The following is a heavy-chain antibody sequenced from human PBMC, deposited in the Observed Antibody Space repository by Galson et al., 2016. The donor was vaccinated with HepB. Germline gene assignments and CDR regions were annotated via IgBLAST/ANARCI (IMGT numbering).Heavy chain of an antibody. J-gene: IGHJ4*02. CDR1: GYTLSELS. CDR2: SDPEDGET. D-gene: IGHD6-19*01. V-gene: IGHV1-24*01. Sequence: SVKVSCKVSGYTLSELSMHWVRQAPGKGLEWMGRSDPEDGETIYAQNFQGRVTMTEDTSTDSAYMALSSLRSEDTATYYCAIEYSSGWDLDHWGQGTLVTVSS. CDR3: AIEYSSGWDLDH.